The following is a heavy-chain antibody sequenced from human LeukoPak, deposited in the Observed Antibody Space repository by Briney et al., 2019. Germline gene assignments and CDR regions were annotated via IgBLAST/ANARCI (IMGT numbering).Heavy chain of an antibody. CDR3: ARGPFNWDAFDI. D-gene: IGHD1-20*01. CDR2: ISSSSSTI. CDR1: GFTFSSHS. Sequence: GGSLRLSCAASGFTFSSHSMNWVRQAPGKGLEWVSYISSSSSTIYYADSVKGRFTISRDNAKNSLYLQMNSLRAEDTAVYYCARGPFNWDAFDIWGQGTMVTASS. V-gene: IGHV3-48*01. J-gene: IGHJ3*02.